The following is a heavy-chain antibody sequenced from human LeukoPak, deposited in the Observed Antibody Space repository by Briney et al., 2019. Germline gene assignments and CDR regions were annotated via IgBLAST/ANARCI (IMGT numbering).Heavy chain of an antibody. CDR2: ISSSSSTI. CDR3: ARVGQSGPFDY. CDR1: GFTLSNFW. V-gene: IGHV3-48*01. J-gene: IGHJ4*02. Sequence: GGSLRLSCSASGFTLSNFWIHWVRQAPGKGLEWVSYISSSSSTIYYADSVKGRFTISRDNAKNSLYLQMNSLRAEDTAVYYCARVGQSGPFDYWGQGTLVTVSS.